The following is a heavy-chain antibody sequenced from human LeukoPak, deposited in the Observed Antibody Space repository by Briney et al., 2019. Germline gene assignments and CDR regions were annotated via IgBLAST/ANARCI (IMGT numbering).Heavy chain of an antibody. CDR1: GFTFSSHG. CDR2: IRYDGSNK. J-gene: IGHJ4*02. V-gene: IGHV3-30*02. D-gene: IGHD6-19*01. Sequence: GGSQRLSCAASGFTFSSHGMHWVRQAPGKGLEWVAFIRYDGSNKNYADSVKGRFTISRDNSKNTLYLQMNSLKPDDTAMYYCAKSIPAIAVAVSTRQWGQGTLVTVSS. CDR3: AKSIPAIAVAVSTRQ.